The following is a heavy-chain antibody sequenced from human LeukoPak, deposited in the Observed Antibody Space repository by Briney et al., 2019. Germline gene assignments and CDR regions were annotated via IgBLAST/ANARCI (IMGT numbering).Heavy chain of an antibody. D-gene: IGHD6-19*01. Sequence: PSKTLSLTCTVSSGSISSNYWSWVRQPPGKGLEWIGYIYYSGSTNYNPSLKSRVTISVDTSKKEFSLKLSSVTAADTAVYYCARHGAVAGRGGYYFDYWGQGTLVTVSS. V-gene: IGHV4-59*08. J-gene: IGHJ4*02. CDR2: IYYSGST. CDR3: ARHGAVAGRGGYYFDY. CDR1: SGSISSNY.